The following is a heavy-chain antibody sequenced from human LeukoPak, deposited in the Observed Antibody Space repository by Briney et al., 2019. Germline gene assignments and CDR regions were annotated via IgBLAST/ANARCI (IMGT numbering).Heavy chain of an antibody. CDR1: GGSFSGYY. J-gene: IGHJ4*02. Sequence: SETLPLTCAVYGGSFSGYYWSWIRQPPGKGLEWIGEINHSGSTNYNPSLKSRVTISVDTSKNQFSLKLSSVTAADTAVYYCARDPDTAMVPDYWGQGTLVTVSS. D-gene: IGHD5-18*01. V-gene: IGHV4-34*01. CDR2: INHSGST. CDR3: ARDPDTAMVPDY.